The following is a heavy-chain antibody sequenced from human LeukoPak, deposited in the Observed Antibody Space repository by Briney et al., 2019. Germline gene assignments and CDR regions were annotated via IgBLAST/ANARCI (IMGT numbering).Heavy chain of an antibody. J-gene: IGHJ4*02. CDR1: GGTFSSYA. V-gene: IGHV1-69*13. CDR2: IIPIFGTA. D-gene: IGHD6-19*01. Sequence: GASVKVSCKASGGTFSSYAISWVRQAPGQGLEWMGGIIPIFGTANYAQKFQGRVTITADESTSTAYMELSSLRSEDTAVYYCARDHRGGIAVALGAYYFDYWGQGTLVTVSS. CDR3: ARDHRGGIAVALGAYYFDY.